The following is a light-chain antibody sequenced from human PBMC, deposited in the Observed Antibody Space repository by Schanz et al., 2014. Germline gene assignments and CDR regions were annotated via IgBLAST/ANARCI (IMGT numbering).Light chain of an antibody. CDR1: QSVSYNY. CDR2: GAS. CDR3: HQYYSTPLT. Sequence: EIALTQSPGTLSLSPGDWASLSCRASQSVSYNYLAWYQQKPGQAPRLLIYGASTRATGIPARFSGSGSGTEFTLTISSLQSEDVAVYYCHQYYSTPLTFGGGTKVEIK. V-gene: IGKV3-15*01. J-gene: IGKJ4*01.